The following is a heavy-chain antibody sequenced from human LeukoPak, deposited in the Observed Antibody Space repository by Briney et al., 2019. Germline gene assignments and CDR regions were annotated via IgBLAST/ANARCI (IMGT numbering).Heavy chain of an antibody. D-gene: IGHD3-3*01. CDR2: INSDGSST. J-gene: IGHJ4*02. Sequence: GGSLRLSCAASGFTFSSYWMHWVRQAPGKGLVWVSRINSDGSSTSYADSVKGRFTISRDNAKNTLYLQMNSLRAEDTAVYYCARANADAPGGFLEWLLYERHFDYWGQGTLVTVSS. CDR3: ARANADAPGGFLEWLLYERHFDY. CDR1: GFTFSSYW. V-gene: IGHV3-74*01.